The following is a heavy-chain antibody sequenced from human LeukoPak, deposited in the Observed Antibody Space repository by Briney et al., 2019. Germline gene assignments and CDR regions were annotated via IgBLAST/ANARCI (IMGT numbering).Heavy chain of an antibody. Sequence: SETLSLTCTVSGGSISGSYWGWVRQPPGKGLECFGTINYSGSTKYNPSLKSRVTISVDTSKNQFSLKLSSVTAADTVVYYCARLRDLYNVFDYWGQGTLVTVSS. CDR3: ARLRDLYNVFDY. J-gene: IGHJ4*02. CDR2: INYSGST. V-gene: IGHV4-59*08. D-gene: IGHD3-16*01. CDR1: GGSISGSY.